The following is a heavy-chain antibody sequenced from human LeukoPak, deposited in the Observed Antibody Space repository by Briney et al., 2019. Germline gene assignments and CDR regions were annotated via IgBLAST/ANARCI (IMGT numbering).Heavy chain of an antibody. CDR1: GFPFNTYR. V-gene: IGHV3-21*01. Sequence: GGSLRLSCAASGFPFNTYRMNWVRQAPGKGLEWVSSISSSTSHIYYVDSVKGRFTISRDNANKSLYLQMNSLRAEDTAVYFCARDVKSCSGGTCYSPFDHWGQGTLVTVSS. J-gene: IGHJ4*02. D-gene: IGHD2-15*01. CDR3: ARDVKSCSGGTCYSPFDH. CDR2: ISSSTSHI.